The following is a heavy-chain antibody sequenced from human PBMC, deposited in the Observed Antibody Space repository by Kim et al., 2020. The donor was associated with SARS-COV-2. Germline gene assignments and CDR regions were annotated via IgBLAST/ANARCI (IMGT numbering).Heavy chain of an antibody. Sequence: GGSLRLSCAASGFTFSDHYMDWVRQAPGKGLEWVGRTRNKAKSYTTEYAASVKGRFTISRDDSKNSLYLQMNSLKTEDTAVYYCAISTTVTNYHYGMDV. J-gene: IGHJ6*01. CDR2: TRNKAKSYTT. D-gene: IGHD4-17*01. CDR1: GFTFSDHY. CDR3: AISTTVTNYHYGMDV. V-gene: IGHV3-72*01.